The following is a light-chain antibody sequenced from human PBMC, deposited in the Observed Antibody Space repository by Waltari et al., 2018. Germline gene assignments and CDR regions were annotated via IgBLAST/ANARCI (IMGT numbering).Light chain of an antibody. CDR1: SSNIGAHYD. V-gene: IGLV1-40*01. CDR2: GNS. Sequence: QSVLTQPPSVSGAPGQTVTIPCTGGSSNIGAHYDVHWYQHLLGTAPKVVVYGNSNRPSGVPDRFSGSKSGTSASLTISGLQAEDEADYYCQSYDSRLSAYVFGGGTKLTVL. J-gene: IGLJ3*02. CDR3: QSYDSRLSAYV.